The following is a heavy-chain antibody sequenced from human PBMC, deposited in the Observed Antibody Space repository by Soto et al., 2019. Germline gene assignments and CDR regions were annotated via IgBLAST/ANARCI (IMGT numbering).Heavy chain of an antibody. CDR2: IDPSDSYT. Sequence: PGESLKISCQGSGYSFTSYWISWVRQMPGKGLEWMGRIDPSDSYTNYSPSFQGHVTISADKSISTAYLQWSSLKASDTAMYYCATHRVVAAMVVDYWGQGTLVTVSS. CDR3: ATHRVVAAMVVDY. V-gene: IGHV5-10-1*01. CDR1: GYSFTSYW. J-gene: IGHJ4*02. D-gene: IGHD2-15*01.